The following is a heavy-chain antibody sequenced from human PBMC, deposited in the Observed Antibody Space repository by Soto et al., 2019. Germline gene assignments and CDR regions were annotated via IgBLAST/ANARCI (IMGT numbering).Heavy chain of an antibody. J-gene: IGHJ6*02. CDR1: GFTFSSYS. D-gene: IGHD3-9*01. V-gene: IGHV3-21*01. CDR2: ISSSSSYI. Sequence: PGGSLRLSCAASGFTFSSYSMNWVRQAPGKGLEWVSSISSSSSYIYYADSVKGRFTISRDNAKNSLYPQMNSLRAEDTAVYYCARDDLPEASYYGMGYYYYYGMDVWGQGTTVTVSS. CDR3: ARDDLPEASYYGMGYYYYYGMDV.